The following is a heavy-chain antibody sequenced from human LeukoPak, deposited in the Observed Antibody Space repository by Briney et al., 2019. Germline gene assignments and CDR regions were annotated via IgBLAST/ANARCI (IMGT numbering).Heavy chain of an antibody. V-gene: IGHV3-7*03. CDR1: GFTFNSYW. D-gene: IGHD6-19*01. Sequence: GGSLRLSCAASGFTFNSYWMTWVRQAPGKGLEWVADIKQGGSDKYYAGSVKGRFTISRDNAKNSLYLQMNSLRAEDTAVYFCARYNSAWKTDDYWGQGTLVTVSS. CDR3: ARYNSAWKTDDY. J-gene: IGHJ4*02. CDR2: IKQGGSDK.